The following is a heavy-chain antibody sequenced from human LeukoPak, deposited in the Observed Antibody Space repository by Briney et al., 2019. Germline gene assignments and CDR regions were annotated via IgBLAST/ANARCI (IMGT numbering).Heavy chain of an antibody. CDR2: ISYDGSNK. V-gene: IGHV3-30*18. J-gene: IGHJ4*02. CDR1: GFTFSSYG. Sequence: QPGRSLRLSCAASGFTFSSYGMHWVRQAPGKGLEWVAVISYDGSNKYYADSVKGRFTISRDNFKNTLYLQMNSLRAEDTGVYYCAKDRSATAMVKDYWGQGTLVTVPS. CDR3: AKDRSATAMVKDY. D-gene: IGHD5-18*01.